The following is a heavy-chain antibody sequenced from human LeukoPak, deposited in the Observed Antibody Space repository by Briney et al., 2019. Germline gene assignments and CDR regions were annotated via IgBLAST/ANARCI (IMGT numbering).Heavy chain of an antibody. Sequence: PGGSLRLSCAASGFTFSSYGMHWVRQAPGKGLEWVAFIRYDGSNKYYADSVKGRFTISRDNSKNTLYLQMNSLRAEDTAVYYCARASMSVVAATPAGVQNYYYMDVWGKGTTVTVSS. V-gene: IGHV3-30*02. D-gene: IGHD2-15*01. CDR2: IRYDGSNK. CDR1: GFTFSSYG. CDR3: ARASMSVVAATPAGVQNYYYMDV. J-gene: IGHJ6*03.